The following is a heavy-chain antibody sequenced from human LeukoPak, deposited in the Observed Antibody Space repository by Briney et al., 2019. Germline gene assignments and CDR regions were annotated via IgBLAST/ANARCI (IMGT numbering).Heavy chain of an antibody. D-gene: IGHD3-3*01. CDR3: ARARTIFGVVIPEFDY. CDR1: GFTFSDYY. CDR2: ISSSGSTI. Sequence: GGSLRLSCAASGFTFSDYYMSWIRQAPGKGLEWVSYISSSGSTIYYADSVKGRFAISRDNAKNSLYLQMNSLRAEDTAVYYCARARTIFGVVIPEFDYRGQGTLVTVSS. V-gene: IGHV3-11*04. J-gene: IGHJ4*02.